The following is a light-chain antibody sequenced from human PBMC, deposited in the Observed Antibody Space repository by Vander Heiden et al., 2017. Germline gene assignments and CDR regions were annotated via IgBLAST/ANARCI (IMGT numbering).Light chain of an antibody. V-gene: IGLV2-14*01. Sequence: QSALTQPASVSGSPGQSITISCTGTSSDIGTYNYVSWYQQHPGKAPKLMIYDVTKRPSVVSNRFSGSKSGNTASLTISGLQAEDEADYYCSSYTTSSTLVFGGGTELTVL. J-gene: IGLJ2*01. CDR3: SSYTTSSTLV. CDR1: SSDIGTYNY. CDR2: DVT.